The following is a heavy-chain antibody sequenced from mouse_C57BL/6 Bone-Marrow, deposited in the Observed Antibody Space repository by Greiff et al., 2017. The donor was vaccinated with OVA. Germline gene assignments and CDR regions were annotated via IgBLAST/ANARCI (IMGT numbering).Heavy chain of an antibody. CDR1: GYTFTDYY. CDR3: ARSPFLLPPYAMDY. J-gene: IGHJ4*01. D-gene: IGHD1-1*01. Sequence: EVQLQQSGPVLVKPGASVKMSCKASGYTFTDYYMNWVKQSHGKSLEWIGVINPYNGGTSYNQKFKGKATLTVDKSSSTAYMELNSLTSEDSAVYYSARSPFLLPPYAMDYWGQGTSVTVSS. CDR2: INPYNGGT. V-gene: IGHV1-19*01.